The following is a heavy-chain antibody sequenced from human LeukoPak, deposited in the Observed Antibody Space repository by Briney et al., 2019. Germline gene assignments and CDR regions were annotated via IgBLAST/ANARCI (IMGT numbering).Heavy chain of an antibody. CDR3: ARDIFYYYYYGMDV. J-gene: IGHJ6*02. CDR2: IKQDGSEK. V-gene: IGHV3-7*01. D-gene: IGHD2-15*01. Sequence: GGSLRLSCAASGFTSSSYWMSWVRQAPGKGLEWVANIKQDGSEKYYVDSVKGRFTISRDNAKNSLYLQMNSLRAEDTAVYYCARDIFYYYYYGMDVWGQGTTVTVSS. CDR1: GFTSSSYW.